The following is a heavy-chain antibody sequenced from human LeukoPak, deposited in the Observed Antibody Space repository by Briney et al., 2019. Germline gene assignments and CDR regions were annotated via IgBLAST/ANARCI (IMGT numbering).Heavy chain of an antibody. V-gene: IGHV3-30*18. CDR2: ISYDGSNK. J-gene: IGHJ6*04. CDR1: GFTFSSYG. Sequence: PGGSLRLSCAASGFTFSSYGMHWVRQAPGKGLEWVAVISYDGSNKYYADSVKGRFTISRDNSKNTLYLQMNSLRAEDTAVYYCAKVLQLRDYYYNGMDVWGKGTTVTVSS. CDR3: AKVLQLRDYYYNGMDV. D-gene: IGHD2-2*01.